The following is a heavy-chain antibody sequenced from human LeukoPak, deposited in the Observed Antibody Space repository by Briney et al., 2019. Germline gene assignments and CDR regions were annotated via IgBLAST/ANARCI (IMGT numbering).Heavy chain of an antibody. J-gene: IGHJ5*02. CDR1: GGSISSYY. CDR3: AKGGGITIFGVKWFDP. Sequence: SETLSLTCTVSGGSISSYYWSWIRQPPGKGLEWIGYIYYSGSTNYNPSLKSRVTISVDTSKNQFSLKLSSVTAADTAVYYCAKGGGITIFGVKWFDPWGQGTLVTVSS. CDR2: IYYSGST. D-gene: IGHD3-3*01. V-gene: IGHV4-59*01.